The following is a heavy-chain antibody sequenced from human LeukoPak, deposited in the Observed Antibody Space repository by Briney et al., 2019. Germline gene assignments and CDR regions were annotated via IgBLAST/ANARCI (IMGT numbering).Heavy chain of an antibody. CDR2: IIPIFGTA. Sequence: SVKVSCKASGYTFTSYDINWVRQATGQGLEWMGGIIPIFGTANYAQKFQGRVTITTDESTSTAYMELSSLRSEDTAVYYCARFDIGSKYSSGWLNAFDIWGQGTMVTVSS. V-gene: IGHV1-69*05. CDR3: ARFDIGSKYSSGWLNAFDI. D-gene: IGHD6-19*01. CDR1: GYTFTSYD. J-gene: IGHJ3*02.